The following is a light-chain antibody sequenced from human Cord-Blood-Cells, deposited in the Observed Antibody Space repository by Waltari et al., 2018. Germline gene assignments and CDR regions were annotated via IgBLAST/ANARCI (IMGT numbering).Light chain of an antibody. CDR1: SSDVGGYIY. V-gene: IGLV2-14*03. J-gene: IGLJ3*02. CDR2: DVS. Sequence: QSALTQPAPVYGSPGQSIAISCSGTSSDVGGYIYVSWYQQHPGKAPKLMIYDVSNPPSGVSNRFSGSKSGNTASLTISGLQAEDEADYYCSSYTSSSTWVFGGGTKLTVL. CDR3: SSYTSSSTWV.